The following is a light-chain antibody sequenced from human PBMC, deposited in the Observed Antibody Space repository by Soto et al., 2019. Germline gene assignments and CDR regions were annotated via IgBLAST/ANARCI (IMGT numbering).Light chain of an antibody. Sequence: AIRMTQSPSSFSAPTGDGVTIACLARTGISSYLAWYQQKPGQAPRLLIYAASSRESGIPARFSGSGSGTDFTLTISCLQPEDFATYYCQQYYSYPRTFGQGTKVDIK. CDR1: TGISSY. J-gene: IGKJ1*01. CDR2: AAS. V-gene: IGKV1-8*01. CDR3: QQYYSYPRT.